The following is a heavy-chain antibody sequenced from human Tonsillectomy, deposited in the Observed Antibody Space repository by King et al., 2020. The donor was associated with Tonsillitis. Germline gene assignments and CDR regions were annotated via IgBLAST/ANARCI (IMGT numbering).Heavy chain of an antibody. D-gene: IGHD1-26*01. J-gene: IGHJ4*02. CDR2: IKKDGSEK. CDR1: GFTFSNDW. V-gene: IGHV3-7*01. CDR3: ASYTGSHSFDC. Sequence: QLVQSGGGVVQPGGSLRLSCAASGFTFSNDWMSWVRHAPGKGLEWVANIKKDGSEKYYVGSVKGRFTISRDNAKNSLYLQMNSLRAEDTAVYYCASYTGSHSFDCWGQGTLVTVSS.